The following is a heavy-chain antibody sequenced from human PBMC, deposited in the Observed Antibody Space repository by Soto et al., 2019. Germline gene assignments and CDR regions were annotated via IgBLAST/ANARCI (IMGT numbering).Heavy chain of an antibody. CDR3: ARSPYSITIFGVVTPVDV. V-gene: IGHV4-31*03. J-gene: IGHJ6*02. CDR2: IYYSGST. Sequence: SETLSLTCTVSGGSISSGGYYWSWIRQHPGKCLEWIGYIYYSGSTYYNPSLKSRVTISVDTSKNQFSLKLSSVTAADTAVYYCARSPYSITIFGVVTPVDVWDQGTTVTVYS. CDR1: GGSISSGGYY. D-gene: IGHD3-3*01.